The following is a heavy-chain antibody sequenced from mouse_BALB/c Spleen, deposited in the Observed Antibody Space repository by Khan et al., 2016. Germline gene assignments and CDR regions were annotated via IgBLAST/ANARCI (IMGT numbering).Heavy chain of an antibody. J-gene: IGHJ2*01. Sequence: EVQLQESGPGLVKPSQSLSLTCTVTGYSVTSDYAWNWIRQFPGNKLEWMGYISYSGTTTYNPSLKSRISITRDTSKNQFFLQLNSVTTEDTATYCCARDWAYFDYWGQGTTLTVSS. V-gene: IGHV3-2*02. D-gene: IGHD4-1*01. CDR3: ARDWAYFDY. CDR2: ISYSGTT. CDR1: GYSVTSDYA.